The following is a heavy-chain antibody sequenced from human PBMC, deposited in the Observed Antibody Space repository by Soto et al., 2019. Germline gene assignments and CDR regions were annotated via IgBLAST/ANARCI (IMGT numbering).Heavy chain of an antibody. J-gene: IGHJ4*02. Sequence: QVTLVQSGAEVKKPGASVTVSCEASGYTFSDFYIHWVRQAPGQGLEWMGSILPSSGDARYAQRFQGRVSMTTDTSISTAYMDLSGLRSDDTAVYFCARLMITFAGLIDDNWGQGTLVTVSS. V-gene: IGHV1-2*02. CDR2: ILPSSGDA. CDR3: ARLMITFAGLIDDN. D-gene: IGHD3-16*02. CDR1: GYTFSDFY.